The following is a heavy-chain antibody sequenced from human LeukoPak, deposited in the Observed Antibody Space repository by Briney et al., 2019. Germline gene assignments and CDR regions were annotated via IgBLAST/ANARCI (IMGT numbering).Heavy chain of an antibody. V-gene: IGHV1-18*01. D-gene: IGHD5-18*01. Sequence: ASVKVSCKASGYTFTSYGISWVRQAPGQGLEWMGWISAYIGNTNYAQKLQGRVTMTTDTSTSTAYMELRSLRSDDTAVYYCARGSNLYSYGTIDYWGQGTLVTVSS. CDR2: ISAYIGNT. CDR3: ARGSNLYSYGTIDY. CDR1: GYTFTSYG. J-gene: IGHJ4*02.